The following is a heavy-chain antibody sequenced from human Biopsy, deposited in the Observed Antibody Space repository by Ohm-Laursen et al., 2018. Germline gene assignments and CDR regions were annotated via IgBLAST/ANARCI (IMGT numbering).Heavy chain of an antibody. CDR1: GDSIGSYY. V-gene: IGHV4-59*01. CDR2: VSYTGST. J-gene: IGHJ2*01. D-gene: IGHD3-22*01. CDR3: ARDRGFYSDRTVPGYFDL. Sequence: GTLSLTCTVSGDSIGSYYWSWIRQPPGKGLEWIGYVSYTGSTDYNPSLQSRVTISVDTSKNHFSLRLRSVTPADTAMYYCARDRGFYSDRTVPGYFDLWGRGTLVTVSS.